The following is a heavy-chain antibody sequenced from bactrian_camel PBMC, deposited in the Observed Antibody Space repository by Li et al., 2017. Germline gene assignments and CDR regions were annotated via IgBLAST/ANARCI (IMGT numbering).Heavy chain of an antibody. Sequence: VQLVESGGGSVQAGGSLRLSCVASGFTFSTYAMSWVRQAPGKGLEWVSLISSSGGSTLYADSVKGRFTISRDNAKNTVYLQMVTLSSEDTATYYCVTGGGTWYTGYGMDYWGKGTQVTVS. J-gene: IGHJ7*01. V-gene: IGHV3S40*01. D-gene: IGHD2*01. CDR1: GFTFSTYA. CDR2: ISSSGGST.